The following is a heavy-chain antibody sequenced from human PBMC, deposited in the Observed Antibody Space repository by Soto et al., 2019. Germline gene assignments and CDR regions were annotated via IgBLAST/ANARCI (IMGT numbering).Heavy chain of an antibody. V-gene: IGHV3-30*03. CDR3: AMEPGIAVAGDY. D-gene: IGHD6-19*01. Sequence: ESGGGVVQPGRSLRLSCAASGFTFSSYGMHWVRQAPGKGLEWVAVISYDGSNKYYADSVKGRFTISRDNSKNTLYLQMNSLRAEDTAVYYCAMEPGIAVAGDYWGQGTLVTVSS. J-gene: IGHJ4*02. CDR2: ISYDGSNK. CDR1: GFTFSSYG.